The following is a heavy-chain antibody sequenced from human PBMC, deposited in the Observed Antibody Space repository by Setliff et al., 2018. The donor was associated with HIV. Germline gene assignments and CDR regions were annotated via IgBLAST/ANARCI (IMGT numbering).Heavy chain of an antibody. CDR1: GGTFKNLA. V-gene: IGHV1-69*13. Sequence: SVKVSCKASGGTFKNLAISWVRQAPGQGLEWMGGVIPSFATANYAQKFQGRITITADESTSTVYMELSSLRSEDTAVYLCAREEGPLPAPKQNFDPWGQGALVTVSS. CDR2: VIPSFATA. D-gene: IGHD2-2*01. CDR3: AREEGPLPAPKQNFDP. J-gene: IGHJ5*02.